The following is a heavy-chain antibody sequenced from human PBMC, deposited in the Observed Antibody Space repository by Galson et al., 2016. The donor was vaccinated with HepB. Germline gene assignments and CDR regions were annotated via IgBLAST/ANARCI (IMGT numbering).Heavy chain of an antibody. CDR3: ASFEVTWRYFQH. D-gene: IGHD1-1*01. J-gene: IGHJ1*01. V-gene: IGHV3-23*01. Sequence: SLRLSCAVSGFAFNSYAMSWVRQAPGKGLMWVAVVSRRGNNTFYADSVKGRFTISRDNSENTLYLQMNSLRAEDTATYYCASFEVTWRYFQHWGQGTLITVSS. CDR1: GFAFNSYA. CDR2: VSRRGNNT.